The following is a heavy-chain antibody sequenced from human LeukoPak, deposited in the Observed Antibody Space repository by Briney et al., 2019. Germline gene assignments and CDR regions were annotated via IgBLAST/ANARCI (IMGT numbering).Heavy chain of an antibody. CDR3: ARGNHYFDY. Sequence: PGGSLRLSCAASGFTFSSYEMNWVRQAPGKGLEWVSYISSSGSTIYYADSVKGRFTISRDNAKNSLYLQMSSLRAGDTAVYYCARGNHYFDYWGQGTLVTVSS. CDR1: GFTFSSYE. D-gene: IGHD1-14*01. J-gene: IGHJ4*02. CDR2: ISSSGSTI. V-gene: IGHV3-48*03.